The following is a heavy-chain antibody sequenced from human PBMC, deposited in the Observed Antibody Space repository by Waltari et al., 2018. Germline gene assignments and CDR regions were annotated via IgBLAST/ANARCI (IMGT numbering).Heavy chain of an antibody. V-gene: IGHV4-38-2*02. CDR2: SYHTGSS. CDR1: GPSVNNDFY. CDR3: AEEGNTTAGRFDA. D-gene: IGHD6-25*01. Sequence: QVQLRESGPGLVRSSATLSLTCTVAGPSVNNDFYWAWIRQSPGGGLEWIASSYHTGSSHYNSSLKSRVSISTDMSTKQFFLTLTHLTAADTAVYYCAEEGNTTAGRFDAWGQGTLVTVSS. J-gene: IGHJ4*02.